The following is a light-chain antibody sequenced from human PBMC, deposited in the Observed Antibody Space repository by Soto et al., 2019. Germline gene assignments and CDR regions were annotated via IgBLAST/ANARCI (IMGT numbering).Light chain of an antibody. CDR2: AAA. V-gene: IGKV3-20*01. J-gene: IGKJ2*01. Sequence: IVLTQSPGTLSLSPGERATLSCRASQSVSSAFFAWYQQKPGQPLRLLIYAAASRATGIPDRFSGSGSAIDFTLTISRLEPEDFAVYYCQQYGDSPPTFGRGNKVDIK. CDR1: QSVSSAF. CDR3: QQYGDSPPT.